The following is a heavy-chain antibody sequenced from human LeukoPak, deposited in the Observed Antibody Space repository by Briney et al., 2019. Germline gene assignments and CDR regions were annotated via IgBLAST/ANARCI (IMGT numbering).Heavy chain of an antibody. Sequence: VNVSCKCSGYTYTSYGFSWVRQAPGQGLEWMGWISAYNGNSNYAQKLQGRVTMTTDTSTSTAYMELRSLRSDDTAVSYCERETTVTTRPPSRLDSWGQGTLVTVSS. CDR3: ERETTVTTRPPSRLDS. D-gene: IGHD4-17*01. CDR1: GYTYTSYG. CDR2: ISAYNGNS. V-gene: IGHV1-18*01. J-gene: IGHJ4*02.